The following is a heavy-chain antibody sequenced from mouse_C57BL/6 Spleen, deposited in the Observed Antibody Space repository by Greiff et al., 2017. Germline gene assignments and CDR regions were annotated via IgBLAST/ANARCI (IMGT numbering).Heavy chain of an antibody. Sequence: VQLQQPGAELVKPGASVTLSCTASGYTFTSYWMHWVKQRPGQGLEWIGMIHPNSGSTNYNEKFKSKATLTVDKSSSTAYMQLSSLTSADSAVYYGARGGVTGELYFDYGGQGTTLTVSS. D-gene: IGHD4-1*01. CDR1: GYTFTSYW. CDR3: ARGGVTGELYFDY. CDR2: IHPNSGST. J-gene: IGHJ2*01. V-gene: IGHV1-64*01.